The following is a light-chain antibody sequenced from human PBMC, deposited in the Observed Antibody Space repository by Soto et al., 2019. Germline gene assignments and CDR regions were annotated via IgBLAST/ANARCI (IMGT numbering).Light chain of an antibody. V-gene: IGKV3-15*01. CDR2: GAS. CDR3: QQYNTWPPIT. CDR1: QSVSSN. Sequence: EIVMTQSPATLSGSPGERATLSCRASQSVSSNLAWYQQKPGQAPRLLIFGASTRATGIPARFSGSGSGTEFTLTISSLQSEDFAGYYCQQYNTWPPITFGPGTRLDIK. J-gene: IGKJ5*01.